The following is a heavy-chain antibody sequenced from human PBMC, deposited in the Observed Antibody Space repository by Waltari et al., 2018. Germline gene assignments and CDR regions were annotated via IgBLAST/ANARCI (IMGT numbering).Heavy chain of an antibody. Sequence: QVQLVQSGAEVKKPGASVKVSCKASGYTFTGYYMPCVRQALGQGLEWMGWINPNSGGTNYAQKFQGRVTMTRDTSISTAYMELSRLRSDDTAVYYCARDVLAAAGTPHYYYMDVWGKGTTVTVSS. D-gene: IGHD6-13*01. CDR1: GYTFTGYY. CDR3: ARDVLAAAGTPHYYYMDV. CDR2: INPNSGGT. V-gene: IGHV1-2*02. J-gene: IGHJ6*03.